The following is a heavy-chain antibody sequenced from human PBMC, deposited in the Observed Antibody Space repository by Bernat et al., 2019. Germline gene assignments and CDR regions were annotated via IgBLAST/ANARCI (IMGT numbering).Heavy chain of an antibody. CDR1: GGSISSSNW. V-gene: IGHV4-4*02. J-gene: IGHJ4*02. Sequence: QVQLQESGPGLVKPSGTLSLTCAVSGGSISSSNWWSWVRQPPGKGLEWIGEIYHSGSTNYNPSLKSRVTIPVDTSKNQFSLKLSSVTAADTAVYYCARGGGYYYYFDYWGQGTLVTVSS. CDR2: IYHSGST. CDR3: ARGGGYYYYFDY. D-gene: IGHD3-22*01.